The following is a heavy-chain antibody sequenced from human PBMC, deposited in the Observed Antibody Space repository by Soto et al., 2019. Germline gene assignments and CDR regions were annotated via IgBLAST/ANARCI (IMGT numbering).Heavy chain of an antibody. J-gene: IGHJ3*02. CDR2: IKSNTDGGTT. CDR3: STGPNLRPLAAFDI. CDR1: GFTFHNAS. Sequence: GGSLRLSCAASGFTFHNASMSWVRQAPGKGLEWLGRIKSNTDGGTTDYAAPVKDRFTISRDDSRNTLYLQMNSLKTEDTAVYYCSTGPNLRPLAAFDIWGQGTVVTVSS. V-gene: IGHV3-15*01.